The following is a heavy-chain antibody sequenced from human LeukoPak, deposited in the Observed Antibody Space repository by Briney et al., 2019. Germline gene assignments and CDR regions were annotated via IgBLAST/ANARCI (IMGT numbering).Heavy chain of an antibody. J-gene: IGHJ4*02. V-gene: IGHV1-18*01. D-gene: IGHD1-26*01. Sequence: ASVKVSCKASGYTFTSYGISWVRQAPGQGLEWMGWISAYNGNTNYAQELQGRVTMTTDTSTSTAYMERRSLRSDDTAVYYCARDGQTFRSGSYSDPFDYWGQGTLVTVSS. CDR3: ARDGQTFRSGSYSDPFDY. CDR2: ISAYNGNT. CDR1: GYTFTSYG.